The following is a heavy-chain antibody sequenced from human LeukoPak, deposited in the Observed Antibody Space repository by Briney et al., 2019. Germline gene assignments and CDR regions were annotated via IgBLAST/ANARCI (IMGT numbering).Heavy chain of an antibody. Sequence: ASVKVSCKTSGGTFSSYAISWVRQAPGQGLEWMGGIIPIFGTANYAQKFQGRVTITTDESTSTAYMELSSVTAADTAVYYCARRRAYRAYYFDYWGQGTLVTVSS. CDR1: GGTFSSYA. CDR2: IIPIFGTA. J-gene: IGHJ4*02. D-gene: IGHD1-14*01. V-gene: IGHV1-69*05. CDR3: ARRRAYRAYYFDY.